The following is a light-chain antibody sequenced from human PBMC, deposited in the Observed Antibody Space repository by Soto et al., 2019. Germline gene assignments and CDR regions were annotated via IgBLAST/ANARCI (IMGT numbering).Light chain of an antibody. CDR3: VLYMGSGIWV. Sequence: QTVVTQEPSFSVSPGRTVTLTCGLSSGSVSTSYYPSWYQQTPGQAPRTLIYSTNTRSSAVPNRFSGSILGNKAALTITWAQADDESDYYCVLYMGSGIWVFGGGTKLTVL. V-gene: IGLV8-61*01. J-gene: IGLJ3*02. CDR2: STN. CDR1: SGSVSTSYY.